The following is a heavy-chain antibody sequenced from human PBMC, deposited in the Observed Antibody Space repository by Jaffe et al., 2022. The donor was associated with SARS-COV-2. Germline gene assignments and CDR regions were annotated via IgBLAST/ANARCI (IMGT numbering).Heavy chain of an antibody. Sequence: QVQLVESGGGVIQPGRSLRLSCAASEFTFSTYAMHWVRQAPGKGLEWVAVISYDGTNKHYSDSVKGRFTISRDNSKDTLYLEMNSLRVEDTAVYYCAKSRITAIVSYYGMDVWGQGTTVTVSS. CDR2: ISYDGTNK. CDR1: EFTFSTYA. J-gene: IGHJ6*02. CDR3: AKSRITAIVSYYGMDV. D-gene: IGHD1-20*01. V-gene: IGHV3-30*18.